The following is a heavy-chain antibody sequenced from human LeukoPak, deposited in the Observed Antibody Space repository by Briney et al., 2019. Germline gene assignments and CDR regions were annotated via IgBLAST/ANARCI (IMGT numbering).Heavy chain of an antibody. CDR2: IHPEGNEK. V-gene: IGHV3-7*04. CDR1: GFTFSNFW. Sequence: PGGSLRLSCAVSGFTFSNFWMSWVRQAPGRGLEWVANIHPEGNEKYHVESVKGRFIISRDNTKNLLFLQMNGLRVEDTAVYYCARGDDFSGDHWGQGTLVTVFS. CDR3: ARGDDFSGDH. D-gene: IGHD1-1*01. J-gene: IGHJ4*02.